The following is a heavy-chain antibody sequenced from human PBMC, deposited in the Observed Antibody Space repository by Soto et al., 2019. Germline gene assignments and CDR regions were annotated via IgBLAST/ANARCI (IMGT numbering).Heavy chain of an antibody. CDR1: GGTFSSYA. Sequence: QVQLVQSGAEVKKPGSSVKVSCKASGGTFSSYAISWVRQAPGQGLEWMGGIIPIFGTANYAQKFQGRVAITADESTSTAYMELSSLRSEDTGVYYCGKEAGYHHYFDYWGQGTLVTVSS. CDR3: GKEAGYHHYFDY. J-gene: IGHJ4*02. CDR2: IIPIFGTA. V-gene: IGHV1-69*01. D-gene: IGHD3-9*01.